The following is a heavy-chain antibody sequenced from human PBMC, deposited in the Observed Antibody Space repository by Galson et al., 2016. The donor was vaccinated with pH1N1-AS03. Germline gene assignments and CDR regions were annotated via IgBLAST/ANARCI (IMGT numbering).Heavy chain of an antibody. J-gene: IGHJ4*02. CDR1: GFTFSSYA. CDR2: IAGGGVTT. D-gene: IGHD2-2*02. Sequence: SLRLSCAASGFTFSSYAMSWVRQAPGKGLEWVSAIAGGGVTTYYADSVKGRFTISRDNSKNTLYLRINSLRAEDAAVYYCVKDSSAVIYTDDYFDSWGQGTLVTVSS. CDR3: VKDSSAVIYTDDYFDS. V-gene: IGHV3-23*01.